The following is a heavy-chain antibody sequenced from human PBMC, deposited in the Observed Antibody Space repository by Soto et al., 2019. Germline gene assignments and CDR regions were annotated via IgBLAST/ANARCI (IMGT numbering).Heavy chain of an antibody. CDR3: VSDLYGRDDK. CDR1: GFAFSSYG. Sequence: GGSLRLSCAASGFAFSSYGMHWVRQAPGKGLEWVAVISYDGSNKYYADSVKGRFTISRDNSKNTLYLQMNSLRAEDTAVYYCVSDLYGRDDKWGQGTLVTVS. D-gene: IGHD3-10*01. CDR2: ISYDGSNK. J-gene: IGHJ4*02. V-gene: IGHV3-30*03.